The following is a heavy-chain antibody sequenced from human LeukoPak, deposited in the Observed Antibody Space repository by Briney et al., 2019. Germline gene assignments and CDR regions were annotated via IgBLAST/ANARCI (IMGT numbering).Heavy chain of an antibody. Sequence: PSQTLSLTCTVAGGSISSGCYYWSWIREHPGKGLDWFGYIDYSGSTYYNPAPKSRITVSVDTSQNKFSLKLSSVTAADTAVYYCATDMVAAKPSRTGSNAVDIWGQGTMVTVSS. D-gene: IGHD3-10*01. CDR3: ATDMVAAKPSRTGSNAVDI. V-gene: IGHV4-31*03. CDR1: GGSISSGCYY. CDR2: IDYSGST. J-gene: IGHJ3*02.